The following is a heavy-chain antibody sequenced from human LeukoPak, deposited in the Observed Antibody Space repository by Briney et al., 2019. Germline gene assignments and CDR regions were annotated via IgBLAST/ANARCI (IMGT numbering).Heavy chain of an antibody. Sequence: GTLSLTCTVSGGSISSSNWWGWVRQPPGKGLEWASVIYSGGSTYYADSVKGRFTISRDKSKNTLYLQMNSLRAEDTAVYYCARGADLEAVPWGQGTLVTVSS. D-gene: IGHD3-3*01. V-gene: IGHV3-53*01. J-gene: IGHJ5*02. CDR3: ARGADLEAVP. CDR2: IYSGGST. CDR1: GGSISSSNW.